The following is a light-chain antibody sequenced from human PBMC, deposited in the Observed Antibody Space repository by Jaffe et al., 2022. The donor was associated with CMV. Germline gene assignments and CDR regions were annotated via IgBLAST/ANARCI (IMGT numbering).Light chain of an antibody. CDR3: SSYAGSNKAV. J-gene: IGLJ1*01. Sequence: QSALTQPPSASGSPGQSVTISCTGTSSDVGGHNSVSWYQQHPGKAPKVMIYEVSKRPSGVPDRFSGSKSGNTASLTVSGLQAEDEADYYCSSYAGSNKAVFGTGTKVTVL. V-gene: IGLV2-8*01. CDR2: EVS. CDR1: SSDVGGHNS.